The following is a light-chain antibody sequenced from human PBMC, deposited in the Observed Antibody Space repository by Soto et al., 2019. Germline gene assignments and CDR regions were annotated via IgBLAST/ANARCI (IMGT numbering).Light chain of an antibody. CDR2: EVS. J-gene: IGLJ2*01. V-gene: IGLV2-14*01. CDR3: NSFASSNSLI. Sequence: QSVLTQPASVSGSLGQSITISCTGTSSDIGAYNYVSWYQQHPGKAPKLIIYEVSYRPSGVSNRFSASKSANMASLTISGLQAEDEADYYCNSFASSNSLIFGGGTKLTVL. CDR1: SSDIGAYNY.